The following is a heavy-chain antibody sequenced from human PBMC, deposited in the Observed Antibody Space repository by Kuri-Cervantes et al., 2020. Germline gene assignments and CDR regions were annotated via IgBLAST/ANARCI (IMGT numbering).Heavy chain of an antibody. CDR3: ARVGDFWSGLHDY. CDR1: GGSISSSSYY. CDR2: IYYSGNT. J-gene: IGHJ4*02. V-gene: IGHV4-39*07. D-gene: IGHD3-3*01. Sequence: SETLSLTCIVSGGSISSSSYYWGWIRQPPGKGLEWIGSIYYSGNTNYNPSLRNRVTISIDTSKNQFSLKVTSVTAADTAVYYCARVGDFWSGLHDYWGQGTLVTVSS.